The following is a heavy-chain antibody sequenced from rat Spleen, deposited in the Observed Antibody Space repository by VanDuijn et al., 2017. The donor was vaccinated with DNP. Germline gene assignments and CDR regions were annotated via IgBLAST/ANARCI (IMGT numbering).Heavy chain of an antibody. J-gene: IGHJ2*01. CDR2: ITSTGGST. D-gene: IGHD1-11*01. V-gene: IGHV5-27*01. CDR3: TTDFERGY. CDR1: GLTFSNYG. Sequence: EVQLVESGGGLVQPGRSLKLSCTASGLTFSNYGMAWVRQAPTKGLEWVASITSTGGSTSYRDSVKGRFTISRDNAKSILYLQMDSLRSEDTATFYCTTDFERGYWGQGVMVTVSS.